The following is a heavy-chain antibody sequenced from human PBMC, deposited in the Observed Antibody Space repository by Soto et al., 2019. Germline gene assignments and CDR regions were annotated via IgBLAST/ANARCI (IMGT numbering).Heavy chain of an antibody. V-gene: IGHV3-7*01. CDR2: TTQDGSGK. CDR3: ASLDPAMLKTAGY. Sequence: EVQLVESGGGLVQPGGSLRLSCVASGLTFSSWMSWVRQAPGKGLEWVAMTTQDGSGKHYVDSVKGRFTISRDSAKNSMYLQMNSLTVEDTAMYYCASLDPAMLKTAGYWGQGTQVTVSS. J-gene: IGHJ4*02. D-gene: IGHD5-18*01. CDR1: GLTFSSW.